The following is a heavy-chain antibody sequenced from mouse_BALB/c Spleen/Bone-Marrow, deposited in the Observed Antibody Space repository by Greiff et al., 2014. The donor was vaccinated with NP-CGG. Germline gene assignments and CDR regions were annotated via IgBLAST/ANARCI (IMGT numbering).Heavy chain of an antibody. CDR2: IDPANGYT. V-gene: IGHV14-3*02. Sequence: VQLQQSGAELVEPGASVKLSCTASGFNFKGTYVHWVKQRPGQGLEWIGRIDPANGYTKYDTKFQGKATITADTSSNPAYLLLSSQTSEDTAVYYCARSDYWGQGTTLTVSS. CDR1: GFNFKGTY. J-gene: IGHJ2*01. CDR3: ARSDY.